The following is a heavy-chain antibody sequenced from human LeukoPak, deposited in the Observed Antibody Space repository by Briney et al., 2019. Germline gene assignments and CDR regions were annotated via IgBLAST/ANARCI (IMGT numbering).Heavy chain of an antibody. CDR2: INHSGST. CDR1: GGSFSGYS. Sequence: ETPSLTCAVYGGSFSGYSWSWICQPPGKGLEWIGEINHSGSTNYNPSLKSRVTISVDTSKKQFSLKLSSVTAADTAVYYCARAAAGTSYGMDDWGQGTTVTVSS. J-gene: IGHJ6*02. D-gene: IGHD6-13*01. CDR3: ARAAAGTSYGMDD. V-gene: IGHV4-34*01.